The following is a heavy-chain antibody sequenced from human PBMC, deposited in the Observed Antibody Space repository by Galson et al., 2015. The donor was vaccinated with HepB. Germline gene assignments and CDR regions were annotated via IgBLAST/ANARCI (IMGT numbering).Heavy chain of an antibody. J-gene: IGHJ4*02. Sequence: SLRLSCAASGFTFSSYWMSWVRQAPGKGLEWVANIKQDGSEKYYVDSVKGRFTISRDNAKNSLYLQMNSLRAEDTAVYYCAREARIMITFGGAVDYWGQGTLVTVSS. CDR2: IKQDGSEK. CDR1: GFTFSSYW. CDR3: AREARIMITFGGAVDY. D-gene: IGHD3-16*01. V-gene: IGHV3-7*01.